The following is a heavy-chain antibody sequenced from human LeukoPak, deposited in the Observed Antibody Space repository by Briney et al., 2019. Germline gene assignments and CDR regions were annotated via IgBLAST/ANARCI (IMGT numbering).Heavy chain of an antibody. J-gene: IGHJ4*02. V-gene: IGHV4-59*01. Sequence: SETLSLTCTVSGGSIRSYYWSWIRQPPGKGLEWIGYIYHSGSTSYNPSLKSRVTISVDTSKNQFSLKLTSVTAADTAVYYCAREDNYYDSSGFLTFDYWGQGTLVTVSS. CDR1: GGSIRSYY. CDR2: IYHSGST. CDR3: AREDNYYDSSGFLTFDY. D-gene: IGHD3-22*01.